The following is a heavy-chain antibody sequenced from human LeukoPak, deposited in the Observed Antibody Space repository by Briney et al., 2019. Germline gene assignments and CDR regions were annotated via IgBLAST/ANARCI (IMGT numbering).Heavy chain of an antibody. Sequence: SETLSLTCAVYGGSFSGYYWSWIRQPPGMGLEWIGEINHSGSTNYNPSLKSRVTISVDTTKNQFSLKLSSVTAADTAVYYCARGIAVVTASYFDFWGQGTLVTVSS. J-gene: IGHJ4*02. V-gene: IGHV4-34*01. D-gene: IGHD2-21*02. CDR1: GGSFSGYY. CDR3: ARGIAVVTASYFDF. CDR2: INHSGST.